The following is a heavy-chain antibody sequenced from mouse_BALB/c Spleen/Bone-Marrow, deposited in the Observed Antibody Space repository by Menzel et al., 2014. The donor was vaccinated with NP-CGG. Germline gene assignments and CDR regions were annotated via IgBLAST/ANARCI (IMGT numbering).Heavy chain of an antibody. CDR2: ISGGGSYT. CDR1: GFTFSSYG. CDR3: ARQAGCSGYFDY. D-gene: IGHD1-3*01. Sequence: EVKLVESGGGLVKPGGSLKLSCAASGFTFSSYGMSWVRQTPEKRLEWVATISGGGSYTYYPDSVKGRFTISRDNAKNNLYLQMSSLRSEDTALYYCARQAGCSGYFDYWGQGTTLTVSS. V-gene: IGHV5-9-2*01. J-gene: IGHJ2*01.